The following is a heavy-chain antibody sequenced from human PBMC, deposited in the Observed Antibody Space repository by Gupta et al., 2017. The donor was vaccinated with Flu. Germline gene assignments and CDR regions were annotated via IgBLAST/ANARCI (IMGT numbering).Heavy chain of an antibody. CDR2: INPDGSST. CDR3: ATVTNGG. J-gene: IGHJ4*02. V-gene: IGHV3-74*03. Sequence: EVQLVESGGGLVQPGGSLRLSCAASGFTFSGSYLQWVRQAPGKGLGWVSRINPDGSSTTYADSVKGRFTISRDNAKNTLYRQMNSLGADDTAVYYCATVTNGGWGQGTLVTVSS. CDR1: GFTFSGSY. D-gene: IGHD4-17*01.